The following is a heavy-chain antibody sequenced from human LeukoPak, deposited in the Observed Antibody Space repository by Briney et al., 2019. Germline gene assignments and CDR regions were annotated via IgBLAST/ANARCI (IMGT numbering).Heavy chain of an antibody. J-gene: IGHJ5*02. CDR3: ARVFTSHNAGWFDP. V-gene: IGHV4-61*08. Sequence: SETLSLTCTVSGGSISSGDYYWSWIRQPPGKGLEWIGYIYYSGSTNYNPSLKSRVTISVDTSKNQFSLKLSSVTAADTAVYYCARVFTSHNAGWFDPWGQGTLVTVSS. CDR1: GGSISSGDYY. D-gene: IGHD2-2*01. CDR2: IYYSGST.